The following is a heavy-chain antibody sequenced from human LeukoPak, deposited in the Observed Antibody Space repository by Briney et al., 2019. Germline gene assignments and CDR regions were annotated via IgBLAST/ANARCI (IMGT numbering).Heavy chain of an antibody. Sequence: GGSLRLSCAASGFTFSIYAMSWVRQAPGKGLEWVSSISSSSSNIYYAESVKGRFTISRDNAKNSLYLQMNSLRAEDTAVYYCARTHRNIVVVPAANYWGQGTLVTVSS. CDR2: ISSSSSNI. CDR1: GFTFSIYA. D-gene: IGHD2-2*01. J-gene: IGHJ4*02. V-gene: IGHV3-21*01. CDR3: ARTHRNIVVVPAANY.